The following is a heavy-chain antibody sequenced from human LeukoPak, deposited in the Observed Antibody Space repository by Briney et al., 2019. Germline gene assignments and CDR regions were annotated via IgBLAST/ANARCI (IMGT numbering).Heavy chain of an antibody. V-gene: IGHV3-7*03. CDR3: ARALDA. Sequence: GGSLRLSCAASGPTFSSHWMHWVRQAPGKGLEWVANIKEDGSKKYHADSVKGRFSISRDNAKNSLYLQMNSLRAEDTAVYYCARALDAWGQGTLLTVSS. D-gene: IGHD2-2*03. J-gene: IGHJ4*02. CDR1: GPTFSSHW. CDR2: IKEDGSKK.